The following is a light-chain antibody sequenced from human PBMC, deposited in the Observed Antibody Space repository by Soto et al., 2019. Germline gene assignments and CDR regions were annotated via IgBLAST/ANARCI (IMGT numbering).Light chain of an antibody. CDR2: EVS. CDR3: SSYAGSNNRYV. V-gene: IGLV2-8*01. CDR1: SSDVGGYNY. J-gene: IGLJ1*01. Sequence: QSALTQPPSASGSPGQSVTISCTGTSSDVGGYNYVSWYQQHPGKAPKLMIYEVSKRPSGVPDRFSGSKSGNTASLTVSGLQAEDEADYYCSSYAGSNNRYVFGTDTQLTVL.